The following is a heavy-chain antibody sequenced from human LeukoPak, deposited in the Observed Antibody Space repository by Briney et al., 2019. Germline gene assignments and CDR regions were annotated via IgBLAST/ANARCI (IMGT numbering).Heavy chain of an antibody. V-gene: IGHV3-30*18. J-gene: IGHJ4*02. D-gene: IGHD2-15*01. CDR3: AKDGGYCSGGSCHGFDY. Sequence: GALRLSCAASGFTFSSYGMHWVRPAPGKGLEWVAVISYDGSNKYYADSVKGRFTISRDNSKNTLYLQMNSLRAEDTAVYYCAKDGGYCSGGSCHGFDYWGQGTLVTVSS. CDR2: ISYDGSNK. CDR1: GFTFSSYG.